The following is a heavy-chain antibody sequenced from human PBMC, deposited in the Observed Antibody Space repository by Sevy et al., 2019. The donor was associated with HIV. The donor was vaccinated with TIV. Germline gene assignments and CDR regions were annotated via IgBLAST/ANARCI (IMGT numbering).Heavy chain of an antibody. CDR2: IIPIFGTA. CDR3: ARMGCSGGSCYSGNYYYYGMDV. Sequence: ASVKVSCKASGGTFSSYAISWVRQAPGQGLEWMGGIIPIFGTANYAQKFQGRVTITADESTSTAYMELSSLRSEDTAVYYCARMGCSGGSCYSGNYYYYGMDVWGQGTMVTVSS. D-gene: IGHD2-15*01. CDR1: GGTFSSYA. J-gene: IGHJ6*02. V-gene: IGHV1-69*13.